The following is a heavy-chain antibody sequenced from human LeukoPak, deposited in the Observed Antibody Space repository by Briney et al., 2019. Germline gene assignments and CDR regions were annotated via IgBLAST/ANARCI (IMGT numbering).Heavy chain of an antibody. CDR3: ARDNPDYYDSSGPVDY. D-gene: IGHD3-22*01. CDR1: GGSISSYY. Sequence: SETLSLTCTVSGGSISSYYWSWIRQPAGKGLEWIGRIYTSGSTNYNPSLKSRVTMSVDTSKNQFSLKLSSVTAADTAVYYCARDNPDYYDSSGPVDYWGQGTLVTVSS. CDR2: IYTSGST. V-gene: IGHV4-4*07. J-gene: IGHJ4*02.